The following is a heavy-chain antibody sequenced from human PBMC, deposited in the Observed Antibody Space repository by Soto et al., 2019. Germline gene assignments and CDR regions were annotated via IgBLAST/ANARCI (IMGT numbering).Heavy chain of an antibody. CDR3: AKAPPKNGDYVDY. J-gene: IGHJ4*02. CDR1: GFTFSNYA. V-gene: IGHV3-23*01. D-gene: IGHD4-17*01. CDR2: ISGSGGST. Sequence: PGGSLRLSCGASGFTFSNYAMSWVRQAPGKGLEWVSGISGSGGSTSYADSVKGRFTISRDNSKSTLFLQMNSLTAEDTAVYYCAKAPPKNGDYVDYWGQGTLVTVSS.